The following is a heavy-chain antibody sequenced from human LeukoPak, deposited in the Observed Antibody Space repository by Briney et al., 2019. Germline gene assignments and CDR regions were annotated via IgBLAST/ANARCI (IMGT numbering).Heavy chain of an antibody. V-gene: IGHV3-23*01. Sequence: GGSLRLSCAASGFTFDTYAMYWVRQAPGKGLEWVAYVSHLGVDNTMYAESVRGRFTMSRDNSRNTVYLQMHSLRVEDTAVYHCVKDWTGSYYALDHWGQGTQVTVSS. CDR2: VSHLGVDNT. CDR1: GFTFDTYA. J-gene: IGHJ4*02. D-gene: IGHD3-10*01. CDR3: VKDWTGSYYALDH.